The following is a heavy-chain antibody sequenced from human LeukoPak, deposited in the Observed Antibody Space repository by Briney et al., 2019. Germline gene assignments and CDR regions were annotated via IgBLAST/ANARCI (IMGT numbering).Heavy chain of an antibody. V-gene: IGHV3-48*03. CDR1: GFTFSSYE. CDR2: ISSSGSTI. CDR3: AHGAMYQLDY. Sequence: GGSLRLSCAASGFTFSSYEMNWVRQAPGKGLEWVSYISSSGSTIYYADSVKGRFTISRDNAKNSLYLQMNSLRAEDTAVYYCAHGAMYQLDYWGQGTLVTVSS. J-gene: IGHJ4*02. D-gene: IGHD2-2*01.